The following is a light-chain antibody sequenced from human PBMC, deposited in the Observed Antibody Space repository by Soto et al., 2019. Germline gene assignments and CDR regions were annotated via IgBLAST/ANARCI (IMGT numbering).Light chain of an antibody. J-gene: IGLJ3*02. V-gene: IGLV2-8*01. CDR3: SSYAGNNILL. CDR1: NSDVGGYSY. CDR2: EVN. Sequence: QSALTQPPSASGSPGQSVTISCTGTNSDVGGYSYVSWYQQHPGKAPKLVIYEVNKRPSGVPDRFSGSKSGNTASLTVSGLQAEDEADYYCSSYAGNNILLFGGGTKLTVL.